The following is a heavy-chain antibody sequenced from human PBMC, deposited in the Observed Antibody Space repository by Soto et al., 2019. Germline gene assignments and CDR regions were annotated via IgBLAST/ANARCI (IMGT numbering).Heavy chain of an antibody. CDR2: ISYDGSNK. V-gene: IGHV3-30*18. Sequence: QVQLVESGGGVVQPGRSLRLSCAASGFTFSSYGMHWVRQAPGKGLEWVAVISYDGSNKYYADSVKGRFTISRDNSKNSLYLQINSLRAEDTAVYYCTKAAADPFDYWGQGTLLTVSS. D-gene: IGHD6-13*01. J-gene: IGHJ4*02. CDR3: TKAAADPFDY. CDR1: GFTFSSYG.